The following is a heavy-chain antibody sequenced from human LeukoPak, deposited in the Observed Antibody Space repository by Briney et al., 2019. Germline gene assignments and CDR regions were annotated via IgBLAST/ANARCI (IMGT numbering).Heavy chain of an antibody. D-gene: IGHD6-13*01. J-gene: IGHJ5*02. CDR3: ARGRPTTSIAAAGVNWFDP. CDR2: ISAYNGNT. CDR1: GYTFTSYG. Sequence: RASVKVSCKASGYTFTSYGISWVRQAPGQGLEWMGWISAYNGNTNYAQKFQGRVTITADESTSTAYMELSSLRSEDTAVYYCARGRPTTSIAAAGVNWFDPWGQGTLVTVSS. V-gene: IGHV1-18*01.